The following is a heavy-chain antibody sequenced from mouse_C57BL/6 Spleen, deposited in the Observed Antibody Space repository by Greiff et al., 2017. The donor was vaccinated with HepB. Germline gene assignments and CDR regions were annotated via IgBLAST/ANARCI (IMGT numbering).Heavy chain of an antibody. Sequence: QVQLKESGAELVKPGASVKMPCKASGYTFTSYWITWVKQRPGQGLEWIGDIYPGSGSTNYNEKFKSKATLTVDTSSSTAYMQLSSLTSEDSAVYYCARRGDFDYWGQGTTLTVSS. J-gene: IGHJ2*01. CDR1: GYTFTSYW. CDR2: IYPGSGST. CDR3: ARRGDFDY. V-gene: IGHV1-55*01.